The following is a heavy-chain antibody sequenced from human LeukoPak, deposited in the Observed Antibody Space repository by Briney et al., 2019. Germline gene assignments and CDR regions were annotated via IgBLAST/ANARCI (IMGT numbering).Heavy chain of an antibody. V-gene: IGHV3-7*01. Sequence: GGSLKLSCAASGFTFSSYWMSWVRQAPGKGLQWVANIKQDGSEKYYVDSVEGRFTISRDNAKNSLYLQMNSLRAEDTAVYYCARDGWGRTSWNWFDPWGQGTLVTVSS. D-gene: IGHD6-6*01. CDR3: ARDGWGRTSWNWFDP. J-gene: IGHJ5*02. CDR2: IKQDGSEK. CDR1: GFTFSSYW.